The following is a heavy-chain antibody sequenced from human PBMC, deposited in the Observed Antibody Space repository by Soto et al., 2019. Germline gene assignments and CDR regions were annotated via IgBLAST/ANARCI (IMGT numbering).Heavy chain of an antibody. CDR2: IGGSGGST. J-gene: IGHJ4*02. V-gene: IGHV3-23*01. Sequence: GGSLRLSCATSGITFSSYAMSWVRQAPGKGLEWVSSIGGSGGSTFYADSVKVRFTISRDNSNNTLYLQMNSLRVEDTAVYYCATRGYSYGYSFDYWGQGTLVTVSS. CDR3: ATRGYSYGYSFDY. CDR1: GITFSSYA. D-gene: IGHD5-18*01.